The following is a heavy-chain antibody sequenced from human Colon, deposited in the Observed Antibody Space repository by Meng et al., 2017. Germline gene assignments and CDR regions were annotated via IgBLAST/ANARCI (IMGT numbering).Heavy chain of an antibody. CDR3: ARGQSVRAFEY. CDR1: VGSISVYS. V-gene: IGHV4-4*08. Sequence: SETLSLTCTISVGSISVYSWHWIRQSPGTGLEWIGHIYAGGSVTYNPSLNSRLSISIDTSNNQFSLQLISVTAADTATYFCARGQSVRAFEYWGQGTPVTVSS. J-gene: IGHJ4*02. CDR2: IYAGGSV.